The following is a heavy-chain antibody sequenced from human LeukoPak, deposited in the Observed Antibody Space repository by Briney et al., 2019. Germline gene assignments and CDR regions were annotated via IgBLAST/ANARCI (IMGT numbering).Heavy chain of an antibody. D-gene: IGHD3-10*01. CDR2: INHSGST. V-gene: IGHV4-34*01. CDR3: ARVNHSGSYYRTYFDY. Sequence: SETPSLTCAVYGGSFSGYYWSWIRQPPGKGLEWIGEINHSGSTNYNPSLKSRVTISVDTSKNQFSLKLSSVTAADTAVYYCARVNHSGSYYRTYFDYWGQGTLVTVSS. CDR1: GGSFSGYY. J-gene: IGHJ4*02.